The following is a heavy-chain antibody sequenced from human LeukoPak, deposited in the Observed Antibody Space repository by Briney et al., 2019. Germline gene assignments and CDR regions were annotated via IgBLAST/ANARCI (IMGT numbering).Heavy chain of an antibody. CDR2: INSDGSST. J-gene: IGHJ4*02. CDR1: GFTFSSYW. V-gene: IGHV3-74*01. Sequence: GVLRLSCAASGFTFSSYWMHWVRQAPGKGLVWVSRINSDGSSTSYADSVKGRFTISRDNSKNTLFLQMNSLRAEDTAVYYCARDPDDYGDYSYFDYWVQATIATVSS. CDR3: ARDPDDYGDYSYFDY. D-gene: IGHD4-17*01.